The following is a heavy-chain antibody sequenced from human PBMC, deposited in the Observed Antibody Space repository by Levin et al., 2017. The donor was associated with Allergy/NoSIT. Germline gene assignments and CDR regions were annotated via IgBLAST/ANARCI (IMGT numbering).Heavy chain of an antibody. CDR2: ISSSSSTI. D-gene: IGHD1-26*01. CDR3: ARDPPYSGSYYYYGMDG. Sequence: GGSLRLSCAASGFTFSSYSMNWVRQAPGKGLEWVSYISSSSSTIYYADSVKGRFTISRDNAKNSLYLQMNSLRAEDTAVYYCARDPPYSGSYYYYGMDGWGQGTTVTVSS. V-gene: IGHV3-48*01. CDR1: GFTFSSYS. J-gene: IGHJ6*02.